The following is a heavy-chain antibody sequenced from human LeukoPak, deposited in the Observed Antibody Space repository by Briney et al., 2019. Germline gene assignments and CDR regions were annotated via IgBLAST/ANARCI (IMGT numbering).Heavy chain of an antibody. CDR1: GGSFSGYY. Sequence: SETLSLICAVYGGSFSGYYWSWIRQPPGKGLEWIGEINHSGSTNYNPSLKSRVTISVDTSKNQFSLKLSSVTAADTAVYYCARVSRTVTTSPHYYYYGMDIWGKGTTVTVSS. J-gene: IGHJ6*04. D-gene: IGHD4-17*01. V-gene: IGHV4-34*01. CDR3: ARVSRTVTTSPHYYYYGMDI. CDR2: INHSGST.